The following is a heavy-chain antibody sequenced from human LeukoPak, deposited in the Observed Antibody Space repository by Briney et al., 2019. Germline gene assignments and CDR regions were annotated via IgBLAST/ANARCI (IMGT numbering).Heavy chain of an antibody. CDR2: ISSSSSYI. CDR3: ARDLPGYYDSSGYYY. Sequence: GGSLRLSCAASGFTFSSYSMNWVRQAPGKGLEWISSISSSSSYIYYAYSVKGRFTISRDNAKNSLYLQMNSPRAEDTAVYYCARDLPGYYDSSGYYYWGQGTLVTVSS. V-gene: IGHV3-21*01. J-gene: IGHJ4*02. D-gene: IGHD3-22*01. CDR1: GFTFSSYS.